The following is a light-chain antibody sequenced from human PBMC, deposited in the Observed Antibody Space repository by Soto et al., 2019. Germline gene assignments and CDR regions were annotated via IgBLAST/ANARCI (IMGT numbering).Light chain of an antibody. CDR3: SSYTSISTRYV. V-gene: IGLV2-14*01. J-gene: IGLJ1*01. CDR2: EVS. CDR1: SSDVGYSNY. Sequence: QSVLTQPASVSGSPGQSIAISCTGTSSDVGYSNYVSWYQQLPGKAPKLMIYEVSNRPSGVSNRFSGSKSGNTASLTISGLQAEDEADYYCSSYTSISTRYVFGTGTKLTVL.